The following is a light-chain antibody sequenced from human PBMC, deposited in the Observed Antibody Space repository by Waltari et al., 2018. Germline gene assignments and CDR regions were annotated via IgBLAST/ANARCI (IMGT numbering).Light chain of an antibody. CDR3: QQYYSTPPIT. CDR2: WAC. V-gene: IGKV4-1*01. CDR1: QSVLYSSNNKNY. Sequence: DIVMTQSPDSLAVSLGERATINCKSSQSVLYSSNNKNYLAWYQQKPGQPPKLLIYWACARESGVPDRFSGSGSGTDFTLTISSLQAEDVAVYYCQQYYSTPPITFGQGTRLEIK. J-gene: IGKJ5*01.